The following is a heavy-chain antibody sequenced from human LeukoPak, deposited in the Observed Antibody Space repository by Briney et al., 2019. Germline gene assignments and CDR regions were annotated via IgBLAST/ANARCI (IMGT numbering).Heavy chain of an antibody. CDR3: ARPPGIAAAWFDP. CDR1: GGSFSGYY. J-gene: IGHJ5*02. Sequence: PSETLSLTCAVYGGSFSGYYWSWIRQPPGKGLEWIGNIDNIGSTYYNPSLQSRVTISVDKSKDQFSLKLNSVTAADTAMYYCARPPGIAAAWFDPWGQGTLVTVSS. D-gene: IGHD6-13*01. CDR2: IDNIGST. V-gene: IGHV4-34*01.